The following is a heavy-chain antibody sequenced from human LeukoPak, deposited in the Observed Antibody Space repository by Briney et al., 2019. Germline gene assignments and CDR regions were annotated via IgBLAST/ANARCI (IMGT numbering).Heavy chain of an antibody. Sequence: GESLRISCKGSGYSFTSYWIGWLSQMPGKGLEGMGIIYPGDSDTRYCPSFQGQVTISADKSISTAYLQWSSLKASDTAMYYCARPRERYYDSSAFDIWGQGTMVTVSS. J-gene: IGHJ3*02. CDR3: ARPRERYYDSSAFDI. V-gene: IGHV5-51*01. D-gene: IGHD3-22*01. CDR1: GYSFTSYW. CDR2: IYPGDSDT.